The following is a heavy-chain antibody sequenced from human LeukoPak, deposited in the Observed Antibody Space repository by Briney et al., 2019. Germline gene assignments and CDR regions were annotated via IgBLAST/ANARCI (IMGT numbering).Heavy chain of an antibody. D-gene: IGHD1-26*01. CDR2: INPSGGST. CDR3: ARPISGGDAFDI. CDR1: GYTFTSYY. J-gene: IGHJ3*02. Sequence: ASVKVSGKASGYTFTSYYMHWERQAPGQGLEWMGIINPSGGSTSYAQKFQGRVTMTRDTSTSTVHMELSSLRSEDTAVYYCARPISGGDAFDIWGQGTMVTVSS. V-gene: IGHV1-46*01.